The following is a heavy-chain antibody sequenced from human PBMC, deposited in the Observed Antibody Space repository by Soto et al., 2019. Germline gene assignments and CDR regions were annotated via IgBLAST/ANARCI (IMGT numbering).Heavy chain of an antibody. CDR1: GLSFSSYT. CDR2: ISSLSNHI. J-gene: IGHJ4*02. CDR3: ARDEYGDFFDY. Sequence: EVQLVDSGGGLVKPGVSLRISCAASGLSFSSYTMNWVRQAPGMGLEWVSSISSLSNHIYYADSVKGRFTISRDNAKNSLYLHMNSLRAEDTAVYYCARDEYGDFFDYWGQGTLVTVSS. V-gene: IGHV3-21*01. D-gene: IGHD4-17*01.